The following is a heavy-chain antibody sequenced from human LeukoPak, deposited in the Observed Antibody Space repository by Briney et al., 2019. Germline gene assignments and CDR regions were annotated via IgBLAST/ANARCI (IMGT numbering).Heavy chain of an antibody. J-gene: IGHJ6*03. Sequence: SETLSLTCAVYGGSFSGYYWSWIRQPPGKGLEWIGEINHSGSTNYNPSLKSRVTISVDTSKNQFSLTLSSVTAADTAVYYCARPPRSYSSSSRYYYYYMDVWGKGTTVTVSS. CDR3: ARPPRSYSSSSRYYYYYMDV. D-gene: IGHD6-6*01. CDR1: GGSFSGYY. V-gene: IGHV4-34*01. CDR2: INHSGST.